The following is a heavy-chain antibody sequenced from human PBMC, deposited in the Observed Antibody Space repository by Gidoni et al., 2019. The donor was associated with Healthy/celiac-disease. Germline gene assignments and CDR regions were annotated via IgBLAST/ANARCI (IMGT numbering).Heavy chain of an antibody. CDR2: ISGSGGST. V-gene: IGHV3-23*01. D-gene: IGHD6-19*01. J-gene: IGHJ4*02. CDR3: AKDRSRPGVKSLRILAVAALYFDY. Sequence: EVQLLESGGGLVQPGGSLRLSCAASGFTFSSYAMSWVRPAPGKGLEWVSAISGSGGSTYYADSVKGRFTISRDNSKNTLYLQMNSLRAEDTAVYYCAKDRSRPGVKSLRILAVAALYFDYWGQGTLVTVSS. CDR1: GFTFSSYA.